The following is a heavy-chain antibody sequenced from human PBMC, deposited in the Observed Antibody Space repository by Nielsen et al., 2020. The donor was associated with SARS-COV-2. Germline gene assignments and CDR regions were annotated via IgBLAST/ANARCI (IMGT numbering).Heavy chain of an antibody. V-gene: IGHV3-7*01. J-gene: IGHJ3*01. CDR3: ARADLLLGGSLDV. CDR1: GFNFRGYW. D-gene: IGHD3-3*02. Sequence: GESLKISCVVSGFNFRGYWMTWVRQAPGKGLEWVGNIKLDGSEKYYVDSVKGRFTISRDNARNTLYLQMNSLRVEDTAVYYCARADLLLGGSLDVWGQGTTVTVSS. CDR2: IKLDGSEK.